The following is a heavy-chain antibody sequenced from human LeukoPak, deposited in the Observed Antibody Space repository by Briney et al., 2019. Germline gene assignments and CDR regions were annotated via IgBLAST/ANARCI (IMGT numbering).Heavy chain of an antibody. CDR1: GFTFSSYA. J-gene: IGHJ4*02. CDR2: ISYDGSDK. CDR3: ARDPGRFGEEGYFDY. V-gene: IGHV3-30-3*01. Sequence: GSLSLSCAASGFTFSSYAMHWVRQAPGKGLEWVAVISYDGSDKYYADSVKGRFTISIDNSKNTLYLQMNSLRAEDTAVYYCARDPGRFGEEGYFDYWGQGTLVTVSS. D-gene: IGHD3-16*01.